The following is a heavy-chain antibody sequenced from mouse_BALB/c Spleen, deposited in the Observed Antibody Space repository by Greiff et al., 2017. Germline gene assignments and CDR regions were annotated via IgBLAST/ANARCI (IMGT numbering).Heavy chain of an antibody. D-gene: IGHD2-3*01. CDR3: PDGSLAY. CDR1: GFNIKDTY. V-gene: IGHV14-3*02. CDR2: IDPANGNT. J-gene: IGHJ3*01. Sequence: VHVKQSGAELVKPGASVKLSCTASGFNIKDTYMHWVKQRPEQGLEWIGRIDPANGNTKYDPKFQGKATITADTSSNTAYLQLSSLTSEDTAVYYCPDGSLAYWGQGTLVTVSA.